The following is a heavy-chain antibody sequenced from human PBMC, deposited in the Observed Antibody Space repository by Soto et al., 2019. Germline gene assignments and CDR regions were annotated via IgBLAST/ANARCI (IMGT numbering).Heavy chain of an antibody. J-gene: IGHJ5*02. CDR3: ARHPERIAQIGWFDP. D-gene: IGHD6-13*01. Sequence: VGPQRPSDATSGLTFSSYSMNLVRQAPGKGLEWVSYISSSSSTIYYADSVKGRFTISRDNAKNSLYLQMNSLRAEDTAVYYCARHPERIAQIGWFDPWGQGTLVTVSS. CDR1: GLTFSSYS. CDR2: ISSSSSTI. V-gene: IGHV3-48*01.